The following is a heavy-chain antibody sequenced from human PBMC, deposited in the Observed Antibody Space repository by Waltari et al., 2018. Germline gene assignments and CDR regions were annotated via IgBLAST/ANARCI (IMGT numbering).Heavy chain of an antibody. J-gene: IGHJ6*02. CDR3: VKDQVATRLYYYYAMDV. V-gene: IGHV3-23*01. Sequence: EVQVLESGGGLVQPGGSLRLSCTGSGFTFSNYAMIWVRQGPGKGLEWVSVISGMYDDIDYADSVRGRFTISRDNSNNTVYLQMNSLRVEDTAKYYCVKDQVATRLYYYYAMDVWGQGTTVTVSS. CDR2: ISGMYDDI. D-gene: IGHD5-12*01. CDR1: GFTFSNYA.